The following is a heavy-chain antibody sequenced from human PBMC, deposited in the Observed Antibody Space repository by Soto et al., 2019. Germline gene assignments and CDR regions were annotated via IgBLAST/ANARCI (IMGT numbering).Heavy chain of an antibody. CDR1: GGSISSGGYY. J-gene: IGHJ4*02. Sequence: QVQLQESGPGLVKPSQTLSLTCTVSGGSISSGGYYWSWIRQHPGKGLEWIGYIYYSGSTYYNPSLKRRVTIAVDTSKNQFSLKLSSVTAADTAVYYCARGRKKITMVRGVHYFDYWGQGTLVTVSS. CDR2: IYYSGST. D-gene: IGHD3-10*01. V-gene: IGHV4-31*03. CDR3: ARGRKKITMVRGVHYFDY.